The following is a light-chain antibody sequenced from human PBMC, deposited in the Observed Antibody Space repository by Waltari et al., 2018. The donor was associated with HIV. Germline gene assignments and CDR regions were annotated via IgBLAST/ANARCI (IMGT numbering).Light chain of an antibody. Sequence: SDVLTQSPSVSVAPGQTAKISCWGHNIEPKGVQWYQQKPGQAPVLVIYDYTDRPAGIPERFSGSSSGNTATLTVSMVEAGDEADYYCQLWDTSSDHPAFFGGGTKLTV. CDR3: QLWDTSSDHPAF. CDR1: NIEPKG. J-gene: IGLJ2*01. V-gene: IGLV3-21*02. CDR2: DYT.